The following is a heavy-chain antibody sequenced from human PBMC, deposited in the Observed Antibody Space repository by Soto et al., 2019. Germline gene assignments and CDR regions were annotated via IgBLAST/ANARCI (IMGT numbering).Heavy chain of an antibody. V-gene: IGHV3-15*02. CDR1: GFTFSNAW. J-gene: IGHJ3*02. Sequence: EVQLVESGGALVKPGGSLRLSCAASGFTFSNAWMNWVRQTPGKGLEWVGLSKSKTAGGTTDYTAPVKGRFTISRDDSEHTLYLQMNSLKVEDTALYYCVSEVSGAFHIWGQGTMVTVSS. CDR3: VSEVSGAFHI. D-gene: IGHD6-25*01. CDR2: SKSKTAGGTT.